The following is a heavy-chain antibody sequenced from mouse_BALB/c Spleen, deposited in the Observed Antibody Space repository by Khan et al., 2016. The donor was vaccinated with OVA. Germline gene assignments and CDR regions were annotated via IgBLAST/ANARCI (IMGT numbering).Heavy chain of an antibody. CDR2: ILHGSGST. V-gene: IGHV1-9*01. J-gene: IGHJ3*01. D-gene: IGHD2-10*01. Sequence: QVQLQQSGTELMKPGASVKISCKASGYKFSNYWREWVKQRPGHGLEWIGEILHGSGSTKYNDKFKGKATFTAETASNTATMQHNILTYEDSAVYFFATSYYGDCAQGTLVTVSS. CDR1: GYKFSNYW. CDR3: ATSYYGD.